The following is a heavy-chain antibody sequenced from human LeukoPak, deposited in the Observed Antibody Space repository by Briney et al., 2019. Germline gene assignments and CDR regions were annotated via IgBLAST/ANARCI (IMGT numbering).Heavy chain of an antibody. CDR1: GGSISSGSYY. V-gene: IGHV4-61*02. CDR2: INTSGIT. Sequence: KASETLSLTCTVSGGSISSGSYYWSWIRQSAGKGLEWIGRINTSGITNYNPSLKSRVTISVDMSKNQFSLKLTSVTAADTAVYYCARGQTQSIVVAFDPWGQGTLVTVSS. D-gene: IGHD2-21*01. CDR3: ARGQTQSIVVAFDP. J-gene: IGHJ5*02.